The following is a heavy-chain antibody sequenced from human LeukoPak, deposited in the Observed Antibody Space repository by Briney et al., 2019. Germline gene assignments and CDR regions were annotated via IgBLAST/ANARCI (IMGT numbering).Heavy chain of an antibody. CDR1: GDSISSGLYY. D-gene: IGHD1-26*01. CDR3: ARGRRGKYSPYFYYHMDV. V-gene: IGHV4-31*03. CDR2: THYSGTT. J-gene: IGHJ6*03. Sequence: SETLSLTCTVSGDSISSGLYYYNWIRPHPGEGLEWIGCTHYSGTTYYSSSLKSRLIISLDTSKNQLSLKLTSVTAADTAVYYCARGRRGKYSPYFYYHMDVWGTGTTVTISS.